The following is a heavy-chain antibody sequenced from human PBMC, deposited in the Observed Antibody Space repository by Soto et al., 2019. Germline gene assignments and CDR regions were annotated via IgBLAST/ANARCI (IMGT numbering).Heavy chain of an antibody. CDR2: ISWNSGSI. J-gene: IGHJ6*02. Sequence: QSGGSLRLSCAASGFTFDDYAMHWVRQAPGKGLEWVSGISWNSGSIGYADSVKGRFTISRDNAKNSLYLQMNSLRAEDTALYYCAAEGIAAAGDYYYGMDVWGQGTTVTVSS. V-gene: IGHV3-9*01. CDR3: AAEGIAAAGDYYYGMDV. D-gene: IGHD6-13*01. CDR1: GFTFDDYA.